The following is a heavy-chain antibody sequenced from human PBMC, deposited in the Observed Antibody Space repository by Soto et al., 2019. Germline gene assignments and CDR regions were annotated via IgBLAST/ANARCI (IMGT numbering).Heavy chain of an antibody. CDR2: IHRSGST. Sequence: QVQLQESGSGLVKPSQTLSLTCAVSGGSISSGGYSWSWIRQPPGKGLEWIGYIHRSGSTYYNPSLTSRVTISVSRSKDQFSLRLSSVTAADTAVYYCARVAGSGWYDAWGQGTLVNVSS. D-gene: IGHD6-25*01. CDR3: ARVAGSGWYDA. CDR1: GGSISSGGYS. J-gene: IGHJ5*02. V-gene: IGHV4-30-2*01.